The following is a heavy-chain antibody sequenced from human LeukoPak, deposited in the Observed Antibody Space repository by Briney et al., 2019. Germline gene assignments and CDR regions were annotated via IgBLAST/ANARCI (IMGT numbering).Heavy chain of an antibody. V-gene: IGHV4-38-2*02. CDR3: ARLDTAMGPIDY. D-gene: IGHD5-18*01. Sequence: SETLSLTCTVSGYSISSGYFWGWIRQPPGKGLEWIGSIYHSGSTYYNPSLKSRVTISVDTSKNQFSLKLSSVTAADTAVYYCARLDTAMGPIDYWGQGTLVTVSS. J-gene: IGHJ4*02. CDR2: IYHSGST. CDR1: GYSISSGYF.